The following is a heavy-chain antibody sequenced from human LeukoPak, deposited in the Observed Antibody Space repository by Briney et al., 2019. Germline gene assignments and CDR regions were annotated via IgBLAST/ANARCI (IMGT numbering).Heavy chain of an antibody. Sequence: PGGSLRLSCAASGFTFSNVWMSWVRQAPGKGLEWVSGILWSGGSTGYADSVKGRFTISRDNAKNSLYLQMNSLRAEDTAFYYCARDDYSSGSWNDYWGQGTLVTVSS. CDR2: ILWSGGST. CDR3: ARDDYSSGSWNDY. J-gene: IGHJ4*02. V-gene: IGHV3-20*04. CDR1: GFTFSNVW. D-gene: IGHD3-10*01.